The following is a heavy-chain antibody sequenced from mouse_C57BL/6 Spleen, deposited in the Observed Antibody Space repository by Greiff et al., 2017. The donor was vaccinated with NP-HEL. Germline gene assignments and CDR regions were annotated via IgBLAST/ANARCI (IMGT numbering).Heavy chain of an antibody. D-gene: IGHD2-5*01. CDR1: GYAFSSSW. V-gene: IGHV1-82*01. J-gene: IGHJ4*01. Sequence: QVQLQQSGPELVKPGASVKISCKASGYAFSSSWMNWVKQRPGKGLEWIGRIYPGAGDTNYNGKFKGKATLTADKSSSTAYMQLSSLTSEDSAVYFCAYSTYAMDYWGQGTSVTVSS. CDR3: AYSTYAMDY. CDR2: IYPGAGDT.